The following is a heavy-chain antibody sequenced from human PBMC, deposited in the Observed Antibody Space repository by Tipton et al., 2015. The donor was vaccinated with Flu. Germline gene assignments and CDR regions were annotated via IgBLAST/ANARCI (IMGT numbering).Heavy chain of an antibody. Sequence: TLSLTCSVSGDSIASDYYWGWIRQPPGKGLEWIANIHHSGTYFNPSLRSRVSIIRDKSKNQFSLKLSFVAAADTAVYYCARRDYSNYVSVPKNWFDSWGQGILVTVSS. V-gene: IGHV4-38-2*01. CDR2: IHHSGT. CDR1: GDSIASDYY. D-gene: IGHD4-11*01. CDR3: ARRDYSNYVSVPKNWFDS. J-gene: IGHJ5*01.